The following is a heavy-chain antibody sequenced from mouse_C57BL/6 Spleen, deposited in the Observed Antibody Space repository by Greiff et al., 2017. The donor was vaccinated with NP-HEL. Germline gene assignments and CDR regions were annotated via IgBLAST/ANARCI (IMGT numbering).Heavy chain of an antibody. CDR1: GYTFTSYG. CDR2: IYIGNGYT. J-gene: IGHJ3*01. V-gene: IGHV1-58*01. CDR3: AREGVKLYYDYDGFAY. D-gene: IGHD2-4*01. Sequence: EVMLVESGAELVRPGSSVKMSCKTSGYTFTSYGINWVKQRPGQGLEWIGYIYIGNGYTEYNEKFKGKATLTSDTSSSTAYMQLSSLTSEDSAIYFGAREGVKLYYDYDGFAYWGQGTLVTVSA.